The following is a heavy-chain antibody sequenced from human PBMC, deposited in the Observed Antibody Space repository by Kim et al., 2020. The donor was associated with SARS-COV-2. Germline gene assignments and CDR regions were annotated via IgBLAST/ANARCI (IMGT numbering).Heavy chain of an antibody. D-gene: IGHD1-1*01. CDR2: N. J-gene: IGHJ4*02. CDR3: ARDSSGSFDY. V-gene: IGHV3-30*01. Sequence: NYYAESGRGRFTIARDISQDTLHLQMNSLTAEDTAVYYCARDSSGSFDYWGQGTLVTVSS.